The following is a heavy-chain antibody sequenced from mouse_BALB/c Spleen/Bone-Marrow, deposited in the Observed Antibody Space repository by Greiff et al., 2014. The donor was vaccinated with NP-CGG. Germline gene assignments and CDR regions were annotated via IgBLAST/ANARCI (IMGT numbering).Heavy chain of an antibody. D-gene: IGHD2-2*01. CDR2: INPNNDGT. Sequence: VQLQQSGPELVKPGASVKMSCKASGYTFTSYVMHWVKQKPGQGLEWIGNINPNNDGTKYNEKFKGKATLTSDKSSSTAYMELSSLTSEDSAVYYCARSLYGYDWYFDDWGAGTTVTVSS. J-gene: IGHJ1*01. CDR3: ARSLYGYDWYFDD. CDR1: GYTFTSYV. V-gene: IGHV1-14*01.